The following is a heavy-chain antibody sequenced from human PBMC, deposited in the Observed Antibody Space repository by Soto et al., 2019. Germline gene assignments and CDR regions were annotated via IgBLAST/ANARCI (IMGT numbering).Heavy chain of an antibody. J-gene: IGHJ4*02. V-gene: IGHV3-30*18. CDR3: AKDGSLGDILDDWFDY. CDR2: ISYDGSNK. D-gene: IGHD3-9*01. CDR1: GFTFSSYA. Sequence: QVQLVESGGGVVQPGRSLRLSCAASGFTFSSYAMHWVRQAPGKGLEWVAVISYDGSNKYYADSVKGRFTISRDNAKNTLYLQMNSLRAEDTAVYYCAKDGSLGDILDDWFDYWGQGTLVTVSS.